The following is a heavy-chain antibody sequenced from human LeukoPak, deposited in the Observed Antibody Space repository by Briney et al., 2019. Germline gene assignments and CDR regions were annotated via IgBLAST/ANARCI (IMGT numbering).Heavy chain of an antibody. Sequence: PSETLSLTCTVSGGSISSYYWSWIRQPPGKGLEWIGYICYSGSTNYNPSLKSRVTISVDTSKNQFSLKLSSVTAADTAVYYCARGSGYYRHHFDYWGQGTLVTVSS. CDR3: ARGSGYYRHHFDY. J-gene: IGHJ4*02. CDR1: GGSISSYY. CDR2: ICYSGST. V-gene: IGHV4-59*01. D-gene: IGHD3-3*01.